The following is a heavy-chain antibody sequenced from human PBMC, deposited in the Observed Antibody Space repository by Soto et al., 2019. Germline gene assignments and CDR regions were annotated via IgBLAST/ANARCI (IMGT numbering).Heavy chain of an antibody. CDR3: AKKDEYDDVWGKSLLD. J-gene: IGHJ4*03. V-gene: IGHV3-23*01. CDR2: INGPGNNT. CDR1: GFTFHSYA. Sequence: PGRSLRLSCAASGFTFHSYAMSWVRQAPGKGLEWVSSINGPGNNTYYADSVKGRFTISRHNSKNTLYLQMTSRRAEDTALYYRAKKDEYDDVWGKSLLDWGQGTLVTVSS. D-gene: IGHD3-16*01.